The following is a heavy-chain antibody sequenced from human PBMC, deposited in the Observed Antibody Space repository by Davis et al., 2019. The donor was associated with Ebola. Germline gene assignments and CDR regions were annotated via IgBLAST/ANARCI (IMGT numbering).Heavy chain of an antibody. CDR1: GGSISSYY. V-gene: IGHV4-59*01. CDR2: IYYSGST. CDR3: ARAMGATSPLAY. D-gene: IGHD1-26*01. J-gene: IGHJ4*02. Sequence: MPSETLSLTCSVSGGSISSYYWSWIRQPPGKGLEWIGYIYYSGSTNYNPSLKSRVTISVDTSKNQFSLKLSSVTGADTAVYYCARAMGATSPLAYRGQGTLVTVSS.